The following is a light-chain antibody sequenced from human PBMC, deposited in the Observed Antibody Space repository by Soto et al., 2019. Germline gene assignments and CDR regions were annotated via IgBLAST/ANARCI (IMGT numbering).Light chain of an antibody. CDR1: GSDVGGYNY. Sequence: QSALTQPPSASGSPGQSVTISCTGTGSDVGGYNYVSWYQQHPGKAPKLMIYEVTKRPSGVPDRFSGSKSGSTASLTVSGLQAEDEADYYCSSYAGSNNYVVFGGGTKLTVL. CDR2: EVT. V-gene: IGLV2-8*01. J-gene: IGLJ2*01. CDR3: SSYAGSNNYVV.